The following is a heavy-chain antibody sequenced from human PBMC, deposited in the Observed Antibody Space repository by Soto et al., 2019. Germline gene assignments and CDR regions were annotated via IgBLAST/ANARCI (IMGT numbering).Heavy chain of an antibody. D-gene: IGHD3-10*01. CDR1: GDSVSSNTAA. J-gene: IGHJ2*01. CDR2: TFYRSKWLN. V-gene: IGHV6-1*01. CDR3: ARGGKPFDF. Sequence: SQTLSLTCAISGDSVSSNTAAWNWIRQSPSRGLEWLGRTFYRSKWLNEYSSSVKGRVTINPDTAKNQFTLQLNFVAPEDTAMYFCARGGKPFDFR.